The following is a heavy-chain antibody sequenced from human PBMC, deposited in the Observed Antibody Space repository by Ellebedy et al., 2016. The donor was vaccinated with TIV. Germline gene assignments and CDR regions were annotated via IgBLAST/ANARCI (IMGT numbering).Heavy chain of an antibody. CDR2: IKSKTDGGTT. CDR1: GFTFSNAW. CDR3: TTDDHIVVVTAIPV. J-gene: IGHJ4*02. Sequence: GGSLRLXCAASGFTFSNAWMSWVRQAPGKGLEWVGRIKSKTDGGTTDYAAPVKGRFTISRDDSKNTLYLQMNSLKTEDTAVYYCTTDDHIVVVTAIPVWGQGTLVTVSS. D-gene: IGHD2-21*02. V-gene: IGHV3-15*01.